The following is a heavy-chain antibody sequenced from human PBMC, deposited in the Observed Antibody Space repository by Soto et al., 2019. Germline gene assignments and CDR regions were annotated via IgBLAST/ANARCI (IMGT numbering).Heavy chain of an antibody. CDR2: INPNSGGT. J-gene: IGHJ6*02. CDR3: ARVKNYDFWSGYYPYYYGMDV. CDR1: GYTFTGYD. D-gene: IGHD3-3*01. V-gene: IGHV1-2*04. Sequence: GASVKVCCKASGYTFTGYDMHWVRQAPGQGLEWMGWINPNSGGTNYAQKFQGWVTMTRDTSISTAYMELSRLRSDDTAVYYCARVKNYDFWSGYYPYYYGMDVWGQGTTVTVSS.